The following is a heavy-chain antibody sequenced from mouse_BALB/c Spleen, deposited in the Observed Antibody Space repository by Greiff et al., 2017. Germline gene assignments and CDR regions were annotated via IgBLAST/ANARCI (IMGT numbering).Heavy chain of an antibody. D-gene: IGHD2-14*01. Sequence: EVKLQESGPGLVKPSQSLSLTCSVTGYSITSGYYWNWIRQFPGNKLEWMGYISYDGSNNYNPSLKNRISITRDTSKNQFFLKLNSVTTEDTATYYCARGYYRYDPYYFDYWGQGTTLTVSS. V-gene: IGHV3-6*02. J-gene: IGHJ2*01. CDR2: ISYDGSN. CDR1: GYSITSGYY. CDR3: ARGYYRYDPYYFDY.